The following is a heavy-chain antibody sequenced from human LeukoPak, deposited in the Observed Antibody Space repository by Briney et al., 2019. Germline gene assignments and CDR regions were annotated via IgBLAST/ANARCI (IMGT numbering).Heavy chain of an antibody. Sequence: ASVKVSCKASGGTFSSYAINWVRQATGQGLEWMGWMNPNSGNTGYAQKFQGRVTMTRNTSISTAYMERSSLRSEDTAVYFCARASGLRITIFGVVKTTMDVWGQGTTVTVSS. CDR3: ARASGLRITIFGVVKTTMDV. D-gene: IGHD3-3*01. V-gene: IGHV1-8*02. CDR2: MNPNSGNT. J-gene: IGHJ6*02. CDR1: GGTFSSYA.